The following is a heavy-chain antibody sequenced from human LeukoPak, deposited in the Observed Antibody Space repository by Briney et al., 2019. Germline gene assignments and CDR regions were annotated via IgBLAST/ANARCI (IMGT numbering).Heavy chain of an antibody. J-gene: IGHJ4*02. CDR1: GFIFSHYW. CDR2: INNDGGDT. CDR3: TRLAPGSSRDY. Sequence: GRSLRLSCAASGFIFSHYWMSWVRQSPGKGLEWVATINNDGGDTLYADSVKGRLTISRGDAKNSLSPQFHSLRVDDTAVYYCTRLAPGSSRDYWGQGTLVTVSS. V-gene: IGHV3-7*01. D-gene: IGHD2-15*01.